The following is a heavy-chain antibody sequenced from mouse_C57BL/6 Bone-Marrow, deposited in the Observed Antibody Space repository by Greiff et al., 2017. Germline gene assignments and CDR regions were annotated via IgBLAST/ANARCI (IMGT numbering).Heavy chain of an antibody. D-gene: IGHD2-3*01. CDR2: ILPGSGST. Sequence: VQGVESGAELMKPGASVKLSCKATGYTFTGYWIEWVKQRPGHGLEWIGEILPGSGSTNYNEKFKGKATFTADPSSNTAYMQLSSLTTEDSAIYYCAWGGGYYVAWFAYWGQGTLVTVSA. V-gene: IGHV1-9*01. CDR1: GYTFTGYW. CDR3: AWGGGYYVAWFAY. J-gene: IGHJ3*01.